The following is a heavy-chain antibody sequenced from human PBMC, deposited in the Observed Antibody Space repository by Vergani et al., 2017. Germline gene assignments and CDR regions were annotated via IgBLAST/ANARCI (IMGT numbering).Heavy chain of an antibody. CDR3: ARVMYRDEASTGYRLEGMDI. CDR1: GTSISGSSDY. J-gene: IGHJ6*02. V-gene: IGHV4-39*07. Sequence: QLQLQESGPGLLKPSETLSLTCSVSGTSISGSSDYWGWIRQPPGKGLEWIGSIFYTGTSYYNPSLNSRVTMSVDTSKNQFSLKLRSVTAADTAVYFCARVMYRDEASTGYRLEGMDIWGQGTTVTISS. CDR2: IFYTGTS. D-gene: IGHD3-9*01.